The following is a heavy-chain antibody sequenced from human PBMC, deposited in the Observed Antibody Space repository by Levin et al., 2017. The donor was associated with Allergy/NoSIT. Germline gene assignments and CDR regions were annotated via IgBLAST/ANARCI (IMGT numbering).Heavy chain of an antibody. CDR2: SSTHNGNT. CDR3: ARFVVTPVSYFYMDV. J-gene: IGHJ6*03. V-gene: IGHV1-18*01. Sequence: GGSLRLSCKASGYTFKNYGISWVRQAPGQGLEWMGWSSTHNGNTNYAQSFQGRVTMTTDTSTSTADMELRSLISDDTAVYYCARFVVTPVSYFYMDVWGKGTTVTVSS. CDR1: GYTFKNYG. D-gene: IGHD2-2*01.